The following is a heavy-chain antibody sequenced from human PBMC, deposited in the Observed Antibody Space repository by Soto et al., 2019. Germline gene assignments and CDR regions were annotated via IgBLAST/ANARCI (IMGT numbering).Heavy chain of an antibody. D-gene: IGHD3-16*02. V-gene: IGHV4-59*01. CDR3: ARALWGSYRQYYFDY. Sequence: TSETLSLTCTVSGGSISSYYWSWIRQPPGKGLEWIGYIYYSGSTNYNPSLKSRVTISVDTSKNQFSLKLSSVTAADTSVYYCARALWGSYRQYYFDYWGQGTLVTVSS. CDR1: GGSISSYY. CDR2: IYYSGST. J-gene: IGHJ4*02.